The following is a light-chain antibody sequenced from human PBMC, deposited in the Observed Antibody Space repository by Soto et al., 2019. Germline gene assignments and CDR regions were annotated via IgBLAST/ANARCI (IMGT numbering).Light chain of an antibody. CDR1: SSDVGGYNY. J-gene: IGLJ1*01. Sequence: QSALTQPASVSGSPGQSITISCTGTSSDVGGYNYVSWYQQHPGKAPKLMIYEVSNRPSGVSNRFSGSKSGNTASLTISGLQAEGEADYYCSSYTSSSTPGVFGTGTKVTVL. V-gene: IGLV2-14*01. CDR3: SSYTSSSTPGV. CDR2: EVS.